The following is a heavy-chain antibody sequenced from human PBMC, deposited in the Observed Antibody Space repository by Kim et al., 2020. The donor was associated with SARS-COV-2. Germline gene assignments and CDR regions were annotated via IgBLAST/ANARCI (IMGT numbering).Heavy chain of an antibody. V-gene: IGHV3-7*03. CDR2: IKQDGSEK. CDR3: ARDHSLSSWNHAGLYYYYYGMDV. CDR1: GFTFSSYW. J-gene: IGHJ6*02. Sequence: GGSLRLSCAASGFTFSSYWMSWVRQAPGKGLEWVANIKQDGSEKYYVDSVKGRFTISRDNAKNSLYLQMNSLRAEDTAVYYCARDHSLSSWNHAGLYYYYYGMDVWGQGTTVTVSS. D-gene: IGHD6-13*01.